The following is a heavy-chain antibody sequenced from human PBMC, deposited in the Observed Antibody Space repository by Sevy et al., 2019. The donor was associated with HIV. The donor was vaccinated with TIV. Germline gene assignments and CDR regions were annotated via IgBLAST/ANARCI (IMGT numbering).Heavy chain of an antibody. V-gene: IGHV4-31*11. CDR2: IFHSGKT. CDR1: GGSIGAGGYS. D-gene: IGHD2-15*01. CDR3: ARHGGGSNYYAMDV. J-gene: IGHJ6*02. Sequence: SETLSLTCAVSGGSIGAGGYSWSWIRQHPGKGLEWVGYIFHSGKTYFNSSLEGRVTISVHTSKTQFSLKLTSVTAADTAIYYCARHGGGSNYYAMDVWGQGTTVTVPS.